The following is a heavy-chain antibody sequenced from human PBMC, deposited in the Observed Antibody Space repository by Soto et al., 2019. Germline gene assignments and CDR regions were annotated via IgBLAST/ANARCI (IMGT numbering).Heavy chain of an antibody. J-gene: IGHJ5*02. D-gene: IGHD4-17*01. Sequence: PSETLSLTCTVSGGSISSSSYYWGWIRQPPGKGLEWIGSIYYSGSTYYNPSLKSRVTISVDTSKNQFSLKLSSVTAADTAVYYCKAVIDVRRPTANNWFDHWGQGTLVTV. CDR2: IYYSGST. CDR1: GGSISSSSYY. CDR3: KAVIDVRRPTANNWFDH. V-gene: IGHV4-39*01.